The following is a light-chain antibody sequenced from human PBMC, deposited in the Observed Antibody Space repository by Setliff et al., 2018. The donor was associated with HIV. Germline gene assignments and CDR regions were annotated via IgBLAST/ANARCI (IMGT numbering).Light chain of an antibody. CDR2: EVR. CDR3: SSYAITNTLP. Sequence: QSVLTQPASVSGSPGQSITISCTGTSSDVGGYNYVSWYQQHPGKAPKLIIYEVRNRPSGVSNRFSGSKSGNTASLTISGLQAEDEADYYYSSYAITNTLPFGTGTKVTVL. J-gene: IGLJ1*01. CDR1: SSDVGGYNY. V-gene: IGLV2-14*01.